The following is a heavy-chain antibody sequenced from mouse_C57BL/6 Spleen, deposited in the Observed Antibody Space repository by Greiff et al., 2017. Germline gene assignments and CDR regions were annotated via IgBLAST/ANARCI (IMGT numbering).Heavy chain of an antibody. V-gene: IGHV1-82*01. Sequence: QVQLQQSGPELVKPGASVKISCKASGYAFSSSWMNWVKQRPGKGLEWIGRIYPGDGDTNYNGKFKGKATLTADKSSSTAYLQLRSLTSEDSAVYFCARLVTGYFDVWGTGTTVTVSS. CDR2: IYPGDGDT. D-gene: IGHD2-2*01. J-gene: IGHJ1*03. CDR3: ARLVTGYFDV. CDR1: GYAFSSSW.